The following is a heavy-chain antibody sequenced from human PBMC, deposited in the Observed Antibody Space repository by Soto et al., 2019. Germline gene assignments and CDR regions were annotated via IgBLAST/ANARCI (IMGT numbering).Heavy chain of an antibody. CDR1: GDSVSNYY. D-gene: IGHD1-20*01. CDR2: VYSSGAT. Sequence: SETLSLTCTVSGDSVSNYYWGWIRQPAGRGLEWIGRVYSSGATNYNPSLNGRVTMSVDTSRNQFSLRLSSVTAADTAIYYCTKGPNWNYYYYGVDVWGQGTAVTVSS. J-gene: IGHJ6*02. V-gene: IGHV4-4*07. CDR3: TKGPNWNYYYYGVDV.